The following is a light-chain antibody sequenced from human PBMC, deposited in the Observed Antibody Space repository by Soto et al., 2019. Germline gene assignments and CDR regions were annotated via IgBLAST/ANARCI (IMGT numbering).Light chain of an antibody. CDR2: RAS. Sequence: DIQMTQSPSSLSASVGDRVTISCRASQIISTYLNWYQQKPGTAPRLLISRASSVKSGVPPRFSGSGSGRDFTLTISSLRPEDIATYFCHQSYTSPPWTFGQGNKVEVK. CDR3: HQSYTSPPWT. J-gene: IGKJ1*01. CDR1: QIISTY. V-gene: IGKV1-39*01.